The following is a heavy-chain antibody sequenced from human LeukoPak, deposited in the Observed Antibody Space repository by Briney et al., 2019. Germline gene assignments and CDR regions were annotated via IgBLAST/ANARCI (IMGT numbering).Heavy chain of an antibody. V-gene: IGHV3-21*01. CDR1: GFTFTTYW. Sequence: GGSLRLSCAASGFTFTTYWMHWVRQAPGKGLVWVSSIRSTGSSVYYADSVKGRFTISRDNAKNSLYLQMNSLRAEDTAVYYCARVAGYCNSISNCYSDYWGQGTLVPVSS. CDR2: IRSTGSSV. J-gene: IGHJ4*02. D-gene: IGHD2-2*01. CDR3: ARVAGYCNSISNCYSDY.